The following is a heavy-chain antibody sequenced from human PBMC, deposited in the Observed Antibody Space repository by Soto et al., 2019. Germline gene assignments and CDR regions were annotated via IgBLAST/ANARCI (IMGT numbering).Heavy chain of an antibody. Sequence: PGGSLRLSCAASGFTFSNAWMNWVRQAPWKGLEWVGRIKSKTDGGTTDYAAPVKGRFTISRDDSKNTLYLQMNSLKTEDTAVYYCTTDYRQWLYYYYYGMDVWAQGTTVTVSS. CDR3: TTDYRQWLYYYYYGMDV. J-gene: IGHJ6*02. D-gene: IGHD6-19*01. CDR2: IKSKTDGGTT. V-gene: IGHV3-15*07. CDR1: GFTFSNAW.